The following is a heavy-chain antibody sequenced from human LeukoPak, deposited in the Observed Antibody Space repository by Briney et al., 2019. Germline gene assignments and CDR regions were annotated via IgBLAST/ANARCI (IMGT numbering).Heavy chain of an antibody. CDR3: AKSSPAYYYDSSGYPVDY. J-gene: IGHJ4*02. V-gene: IGHV3-23*01. D-gene: IGHD3-22*01. CDR1: GFTFSSYA. CDR2: ISGSGGST. Sequence: PGGSLRLSCAASGFTFSSYAMSWVRQAPGKRLEWVSAISGSGGSTYYADSVKGRFTISRDNSKNTLYLQMNSLRAEDTAVYYCAKSSPAYYYDSSGYPVDYWGQGTLVTVSS.